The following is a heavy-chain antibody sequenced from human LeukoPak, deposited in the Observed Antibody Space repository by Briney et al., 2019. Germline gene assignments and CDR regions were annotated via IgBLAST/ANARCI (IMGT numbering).Heavy chain of an antibody. CDR3: ARGRSGGFGELLLSYFDY. CDR2: IYSGGST. Sequence: GGSLRLSCAASGFTVSSNYMSWVRQAPGKGLEWVSVIYSGGSTYYADSVKGRFTISRDNSKNTLYLQMNSLRAEDTAVYYCARGRSGGFGELLLSYFDYWGQGTLVTVSS. V-gene: IGHV3-66*01. D-gene: IGHD3-10*01. J-gene: IGHJ4*02. CDR1: GFTVSSNY.